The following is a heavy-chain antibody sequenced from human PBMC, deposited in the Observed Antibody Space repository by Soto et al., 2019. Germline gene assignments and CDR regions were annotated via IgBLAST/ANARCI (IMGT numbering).Heavy chain of an antibody. D-gene: IGHD5-12*01. Sequence: GGSLRLSCAASGFTFSNAWMSWVRQAPGKGLEWVGRIKSKNDGGTPDDAAPVQGRFTISRDDSKNTLYLQMNSLKTEDTAVYYCTTGRPVGYRGYVPYYFDYWGQGTLVTVSS. V-gene: IGHV3-15*01. CDR3: TTGRPVGYRGYVPYYFDY. J-gene: IGHJ4*02. CDR1: GFTFSNAW. CDR2: IKSKNDGGTP.